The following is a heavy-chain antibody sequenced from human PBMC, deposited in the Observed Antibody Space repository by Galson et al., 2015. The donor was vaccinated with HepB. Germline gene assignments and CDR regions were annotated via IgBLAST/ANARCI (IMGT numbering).Heavy chain of an antibody. CDR1: GGTFSSYA. J-gene: IGHJ1*01. D-gene: IGHD3-3*01. CDR2: IIPILGIA. CDR3: ARDLLEDSYYDFWSGYSQLTEYFQH. V-gene: IGHV1-69*04. Sequence: SVKVSCKASGGTFSSYAISWVRQAPGQGLEWMGRIIPILGIANYAQKFQGRVTITADKSTSTAYMELSSLRSEDTAVYYCARDLLEDSYYDFWSGYSQLTEYFQHWGQGTLVTVSS.